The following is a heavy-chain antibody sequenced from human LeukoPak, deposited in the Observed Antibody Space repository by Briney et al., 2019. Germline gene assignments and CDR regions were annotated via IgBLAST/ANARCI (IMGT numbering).Heavy chain of an antibody. CDR1: GFTFSSYG. D-gene: IGHD1/OR15-1a*01. J-gene: IGHJ5*02. Sequence: GRSLRLSCAASGFTFSSYGMHWVRQAPGKGLEWVAVIWYDGSNKYYADSVKGRFTISRDNSKNTLYLQMNSLRAEDTAVYYCAKDCVGKQALEPWGQGTLVTVSS. CDR2: IWYDGSNK. V-gene: IGHV3-33*06. CDR3: AKDCVGKQALEP.